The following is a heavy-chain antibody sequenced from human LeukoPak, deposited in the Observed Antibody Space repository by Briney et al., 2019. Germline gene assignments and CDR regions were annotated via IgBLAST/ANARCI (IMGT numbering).Heavy chain of an antibody. CDR2: ISGSAATT. J-gene: IGHJ4*02. CDR3: AKDSVAVAGLVNHFDY. D-gene: IGHD6-19*01. Sequence: GGSLRLSCAASGFTFSSYWMHWVRQAPGKGLEWVSTISGSAATTYYTDSVKGRFTISRDNSRDTVYLRMKSLRVEDTAVYYCAKDSVAVAGLVNHFDYWGRGTLVTVSS. V-gene: IGHV3-23*01. CDR1: GFTFSSYW.